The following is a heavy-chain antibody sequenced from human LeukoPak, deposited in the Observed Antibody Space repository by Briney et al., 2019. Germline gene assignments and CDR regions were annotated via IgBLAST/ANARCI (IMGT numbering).Heavy chain of an antibody. CDR2: IYYSGST. D-gene: IGHD3-22*01. V-gene: IGHV4-59*12. J-gene: IGHJ5*02. CDR3: ARRTYYYDSSGLGGHWFDP. Sequence: SETLSLTCTVSGGSISSYYWSWIRQPPGKGLEWIGYIYYSGSTNYNPSLKSRVTISVDTSKNQFSLKLSSVTAADTAVYYCARRTYYYDSSGLGGHWFDPWGQGTLVTVSS. CDR1: GGSISSYY.